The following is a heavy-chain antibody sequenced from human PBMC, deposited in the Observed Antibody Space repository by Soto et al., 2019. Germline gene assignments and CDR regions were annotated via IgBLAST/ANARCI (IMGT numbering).Heavy chain of an antibody. CDR3: ARGGGSKAYYYYGMDV. V-gene: IGHV1-69*01. CDR2: IIPIFGTA. CDR1: GGTFSSYA. J-gene: IGHJ6*02. D-gene: IGHD1-26*01. Sequence: QVQLVQSGAEVKKPGSSVKVSCKASGGTFSSYAISWVRQAPGQGLEWMGGIIPIFGTANYAVKFQGIVTITADESTSTADMGLSSLRSEDTAVYYCARGGGSKAYYYYGMDVWGQGTTVTVSS.